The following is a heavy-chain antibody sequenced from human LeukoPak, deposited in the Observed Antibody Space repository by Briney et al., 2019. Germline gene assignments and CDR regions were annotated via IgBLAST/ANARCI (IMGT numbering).Heavy chain of an antibody. CDR1: GGSISSYY. V-gene: IGHV4-59*01. CDR3: ARGGRYYDSSGYYTPNWYFDL. Sequence: PSETLSLTCTVSGGSISSYYWSWIRQPPGKGLEGIGYIYYSGRTNYNPSLKSRVTISVDTSKNQFSLKLSSVTAADTAVYYCARGGRYYDSSGYYTPNWYFDLWGRGTLVTVSS. CDR2: IYYSGRT. J-gene: IGHJ2*01. D-gene: IGHD3-22*01.